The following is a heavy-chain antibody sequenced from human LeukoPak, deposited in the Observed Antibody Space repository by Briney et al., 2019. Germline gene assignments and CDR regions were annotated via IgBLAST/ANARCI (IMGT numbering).Heavy chain of an antibody. D-gene: IGHD4-17*01. CDR3: ARGAGRTTVTTVDY. CDR1: GFTVSANY. CDR2: IYSGGST. V-gene: IGHV3-53*01. Sequence: GGSLRLSCAAYGFTVSANYMSWVRQAPGKGLEWVSVIYSGGSTYYADAVKGRFTISRDNSKNTLYLQMNSLRAEDTAVYYCARGAGRTTVTTVDYWGQGTLVTVSS. J-gene: IGHJ4*02.